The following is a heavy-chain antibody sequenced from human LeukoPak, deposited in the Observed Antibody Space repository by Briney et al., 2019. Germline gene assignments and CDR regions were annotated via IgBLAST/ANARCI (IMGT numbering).Heavy chain of an antibody. V-gene: IGHV4-38-2*01. Sequence: PSETLSLTCAVSGYSISSGYYWGWTRQPPGKGLEWIGSMYHSGSTYYNPSLKSRVTISVDTCKNQISLKLSSVTAADTAMYYCARYVYGFDPWGQGTLVTVSS. D-gene: IGHD2/OR15-2a*01. CDR3: ARYVYGFDP. CDR2: MYHSGST. J-gene: IGHJ5*02. CDR1: GYSISSGYY.